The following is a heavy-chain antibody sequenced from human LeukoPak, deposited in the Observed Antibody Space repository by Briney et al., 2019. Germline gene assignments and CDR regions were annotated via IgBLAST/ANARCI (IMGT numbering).Heavy chain of an antibody. D-gene: IGHD2-21*01. CDR2: IKSKTDGGTT. CDR1: GFTFSSHT. J-gene: IGHJ4*02. V-gene: IGHV3-15*01. Sequence: PGGSLRLSCAAPGFTFSSHTMNWVRQAPGKGLEWVGRIKSKTDGGTTDYAAPVKGRFTISRDDSKNTLYLQMNSLKTEDTAVYYCTTENAYCGGDCFDYWGQGTLVTVSS. CDR3: TTENAYCGGDCFDY.